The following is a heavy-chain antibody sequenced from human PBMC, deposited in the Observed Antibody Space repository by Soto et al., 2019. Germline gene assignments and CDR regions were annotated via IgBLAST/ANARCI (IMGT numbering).Heavy chain of an antibody. CDR2: IYYSGST. CDR1: GGSISSYY. V-gene: IGHV4-59*08. J-gene: IGHJ4*02. CDR3: ARKRSIEARPFDY. D-gene: IGHD6-6*01. Sequence: PSETLSLTCTVSGGSISSYYWSWIRQPPGKGLEWIGYIYYSGSTNYNPSLKSRVTISVDTSKNQFSLKLSSVTAADTAVYYCARKRSIEARPFDYWGQGTLVTVSS.